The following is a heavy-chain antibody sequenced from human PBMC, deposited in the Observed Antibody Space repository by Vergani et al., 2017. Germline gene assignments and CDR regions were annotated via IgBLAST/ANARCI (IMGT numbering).Heavy chain of an antibody. CDR1: GFTFSRYA. Sequence: EVQLLESGGGLVQPGGSLRLSCAASGFTFSRYAMSWVRQAPGKGLEWVSTISGSSGSTYYADSVKGRFTISRDNAKNSLYLQMNSLRAEDTAVYYCARDPLGVGYDFDYWGQGTLVTVSS. J-gene: IGHJ4*02. D-gene: IGHD3-16*01. CDR3: ARDPLGVGYDFDY. CDR2: ISGSSGST. V-gene: IGHV3-23*01.